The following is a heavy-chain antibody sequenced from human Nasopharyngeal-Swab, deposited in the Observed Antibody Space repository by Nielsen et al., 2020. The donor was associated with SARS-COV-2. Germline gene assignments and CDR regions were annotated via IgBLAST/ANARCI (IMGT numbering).Heavy chain of an antibody. D-gene: IGHD5-24*01. J-gene: IGHJ4*02. CDR1: GYSFTSYW. Sequence: GESLKISCKGSGYSFTSYWISWVRQMPGKGLEWLGRIDPSDSYTNYSPSFQGHVTISADTSLSTAYLQWSSLKASDTAMYYCARHDGDGYNSFFYFWGQGTLVTVSS. CDR3: ARHDGDGYNSFFYF. V-gene: IGHV5-10-1*01. CDR2: IDPSDSYT.